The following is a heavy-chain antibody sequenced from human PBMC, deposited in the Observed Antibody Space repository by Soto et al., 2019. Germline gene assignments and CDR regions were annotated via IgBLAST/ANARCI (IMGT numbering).Heavy chain of an antibody. J-gene: IGHJ4*02. Sequence: QVQLVESGGGVVQPGRSLRLSCAASGFTFSSYAMHWVRQAPGKGLEWVAVISYDGSNKYYADSVKGRFTISRDNSKNTLYLQMNSLRAEDTAVYYCATDDSSETFFDYWGQGTLVTVSS. CDR2: ISYDGSNK. D-gene: IGHD3-22*01. CDR3: ATDDSSETFFDY. CDR1: GFTFSSYA. V-gene: IGHV3-30-3*01.